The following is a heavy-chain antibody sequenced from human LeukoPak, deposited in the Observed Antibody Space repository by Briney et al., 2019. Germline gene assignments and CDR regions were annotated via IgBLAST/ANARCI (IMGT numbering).Heavy chain of an antibody. D-gene: IGHD3-10*01. CDR2: IPYDGSKN. J-gene: IGHJ4*02. CDR3: AREELLSTGLQFDY. CDR1: GFTFSSYA. Sequence: GRSLRLSCATSGFTFSSYALPWVRQAPGKGLEWVAVIPYDGSKNYYADSVKGRFTISRDNSKNTLYLQMNSVRAEDSALYFCAREELLSTGLQFDYWGQGTLVTVSS. V-gene: IGHV3-30-3*01.